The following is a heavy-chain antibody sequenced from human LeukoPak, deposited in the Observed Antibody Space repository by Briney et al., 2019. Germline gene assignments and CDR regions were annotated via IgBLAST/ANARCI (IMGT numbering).Heavy chain of an antibody. J-gene: IGHJ4*02. CDR1: DVTFSSYW. D-gene: IGHD6-13*01. CDR2: IKKDGSEK. V-gene: IGHV3-7*05. CDR3: ARAGTDIAAAGNFGY. Sequence: GGSLRLSCAASDVTFSSYWMTWVRQAPGKGLEWVANIKKDGSEKYYVDSVKGRFTISRDNAKNSLYLQMDSLKTEDTAVYYCARAGTDIAAAGNFGYWGQGTLVTVSS.